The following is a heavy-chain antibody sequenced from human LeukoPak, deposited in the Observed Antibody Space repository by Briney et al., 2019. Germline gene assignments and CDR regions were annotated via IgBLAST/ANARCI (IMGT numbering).Heavy chain of an antibody. CDR2: MKQDGSKQ. D-gene: IGHD3-9*01. CDR3: ARILTGYDAFDY. V-gene: IGHV3-7*01. CDR1: GFTFSSYW. Sequence: GGSLRLSCAASGFTFSSYWMSWVRQAPGKGLEWVANMKQDGSKQYYVDSVKGRFTISRDNAKNSLYLQMNSLRAEDTAVYYCARILTGYDAFDYWGQGTLVTVSS. J-gene: IGHJ4*02.